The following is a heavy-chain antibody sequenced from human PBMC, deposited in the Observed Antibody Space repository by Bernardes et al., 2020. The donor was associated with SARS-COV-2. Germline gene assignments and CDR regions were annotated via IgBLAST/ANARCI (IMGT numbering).Heavy chain of an antibody. V-gene: IGHV4-59*01. CDR1: GGSISSYY. Sequence: SETLSLTCTVSGGSISSYYWSWIRQPPGKGLEWIGYIYYSGSTNYNPSLKSRVTISVDTSKNQFSLKLSSVTAADTAVYYCARGWNDVVPYVGYRNGYYFDYWGQGTLVTVSA. J-gene: IGHJ4*02. D-gene: IGHD1-1*01. CDR2: IYYSGST. CDR3: ARGWNDVVPYVGYRNGYYFDY.